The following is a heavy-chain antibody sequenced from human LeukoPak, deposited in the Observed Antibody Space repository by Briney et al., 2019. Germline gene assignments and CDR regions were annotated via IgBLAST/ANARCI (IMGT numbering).Heavy chain of an antibody. D-gene: IGHD1-14*01. Sequence: GGSLRLSCAASGISFSTYSMNWVRQAPGKGLEWIAYISSPSTTIHYADSVKGRFTIFRDNGKNLLYLQMDSLRAEDTAVYFCATSTPDLFDYWGQGIVVAVS. J-gene: IGHJ4*02. CDR1: GISFSTYS. V-gene: IGHV3-48*04. CDR2: ISSPSTTI. CDR3: ATSTPDLFDY.